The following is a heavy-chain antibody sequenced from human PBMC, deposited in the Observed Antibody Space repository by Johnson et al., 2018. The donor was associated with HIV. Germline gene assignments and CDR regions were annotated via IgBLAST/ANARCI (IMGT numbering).Heavy chain of an antibody. CDR2: IKQVGMEK. J-gene: IGHJ3*02. V-gene: IGHV3-7*01. Sequence: MLLVESGGGLVQPGGSLRLSCAASGLTFSSYWMSWVRQAPGKGLEWGANIKQVGMEKYYVASVKGRFTISRDNAKNSLYLKMNSLRAEDTAVYYCARKFPDAFDIWGQGTMVTVSS. CDR1: GLTFSSYW. CDR3: ARKFPDAFDI.